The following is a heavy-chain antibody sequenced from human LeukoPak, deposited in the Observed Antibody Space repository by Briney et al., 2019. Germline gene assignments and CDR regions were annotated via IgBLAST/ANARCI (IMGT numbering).Heavy chain of an antibody. CDR2: INPNSGGT. CDR1: GYIFTGYY. Sequence: ASVKVSCKASGYIFTGYYMHWVRQTPGQGLQWMGWINPNSGGTNSAQKFQGRVTMTRDTSISTAYMELSRLTSDDTAVYYCARHPYSGSYHFDYWGQGTLVTVSS. V-gene: IGHV1-2*02. J-gene: IGHJ4*02. D-gene: IGHD1-26*01. CDR3: ARHPYSGSYHFDY.